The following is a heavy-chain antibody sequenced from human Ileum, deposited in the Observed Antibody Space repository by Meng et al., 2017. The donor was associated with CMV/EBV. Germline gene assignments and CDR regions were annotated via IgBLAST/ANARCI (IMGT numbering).Heavy chain of an antibody. Sequence: SETLSLTCTVSGYSISSGYYCGWIRQPPGKGLEWIGSSYDSGCTYYNPSPKSRVTISLDKSKNQFSLKLSAVTAADTAVEYCARGTETGRHLDYWGQGTLVTVSS. V-gene: IGHV4-38-2*02. CDR3: ARGTETGRHLDY. CDR2: SYDSGCT. D-gene: IGHD1-1*01. J-gene: IGHJ4*02. CDR1: GYSISSGYY.